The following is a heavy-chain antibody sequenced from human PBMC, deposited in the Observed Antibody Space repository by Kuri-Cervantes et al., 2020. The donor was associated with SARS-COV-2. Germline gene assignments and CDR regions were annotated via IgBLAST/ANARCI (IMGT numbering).Heavy chain of an antibody. V-gene: IGHV3-74*01. CDR3: ARVGRYSYGFDY. CDR1: GFTFSSYW. J-gene: IGHJ4*02. Sequence: GESLKISCAASGFTFSSYWMRWVRQAPGKGLVWVSRINSDGSSTSYADSVKGRFTISRDNAKNTLYLQMNSLRAEDTAVYYCARVGRYSYGFDYWGQGTLVTVSS. D-gene: IGHD5-18*01. CDR2: INSDGSST.